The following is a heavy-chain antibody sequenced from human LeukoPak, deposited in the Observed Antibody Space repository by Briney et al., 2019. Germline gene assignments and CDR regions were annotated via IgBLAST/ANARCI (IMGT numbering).Heavy chain of an antibody. Sequence: TGGSLRLSCAASGFTFSSYSMSWVRQAPGKGLEWVSYISSSDNTIYYADSVKGRFTISRDNAKNSLYLQMNSLRAEDTAVYYCARDINWVGGYWGQGTLVTVSS. CDR3: ARDINWVGGY. J-gene: IGHJ4*02. CDR2: ISSSDNTI. V-gene: IGHV3-48*04. D-gene: IGHD7-27*01. CDR1: GFTFSSYS.